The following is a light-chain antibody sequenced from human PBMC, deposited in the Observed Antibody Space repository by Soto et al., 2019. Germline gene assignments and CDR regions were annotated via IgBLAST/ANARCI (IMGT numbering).Light chain of an antibody. J-gene: IGKJ2*01. V-gene: IGKV3D-20*01. CDR2: DAS. CDR3: QQYDSSLYT. CDR1: QSVNSNY. Sequence: EIVLTQSPATLSLFPGERATLSCGASQSVNSNYLAWYQQKPGLAPRLLIYDASTRATGTPDRFSGSGSGTDFTLTISRLEPEDFAVYYCQQYDSSLYTFGQGTKLEIK.